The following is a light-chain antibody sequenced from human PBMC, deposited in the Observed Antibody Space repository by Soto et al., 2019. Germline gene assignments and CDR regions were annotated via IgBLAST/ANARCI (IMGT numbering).Light chain of an antibody. CDR1: SSDVGGYNC. CDR3: CLYAGTYTFVV. CDR2: DVN. V-gene: IGLV2-11*01. Sequence: QSALTQPRSVSGSPGQSVTISCTGTSSDVGGYNCVSWYQQHPGKAPKLMIYDVNNRPSGVPDRFSGSKSGNTASLTISGLQAEDEADYYCCLYAGTYTFVVFGGGTKLTVL. J-gene: IGLJ2*01.